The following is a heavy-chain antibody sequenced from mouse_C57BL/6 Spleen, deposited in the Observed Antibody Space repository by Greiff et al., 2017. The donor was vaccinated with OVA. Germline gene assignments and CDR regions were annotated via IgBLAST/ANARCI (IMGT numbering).Heavy chain of an antibody. CDR3: ARINWDAGY. J-gene: IGHJ2*01. CDR2: INPNNGGT. CDR1: GYTFTDYN. Sequence: VQLKESGPELVKPGASVKMSCKASGYTFTDYNMHWVKQSHGKSLEWIGYINPNNGGTSYNQKFKGKATLTVNKSSSTAYMELRSLTSEDSAVYYCARINWDAGYWGQGTTLTVSS. V-gene: IGHV1-22*01. D-gene: IGHD4-1*01.